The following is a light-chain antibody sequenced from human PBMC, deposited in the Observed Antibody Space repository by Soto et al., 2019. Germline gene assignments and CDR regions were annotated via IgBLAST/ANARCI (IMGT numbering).Light chain of an antibody. V-gene: IGKV1-16*01. J-gene: IGKJ4*01. CDR1: HPININ. Sequence: DIQMTQSPSSLSASVGDRVTITCRASHPININLVWFQQKPGKAPKSLIYAATNLQSGVPSRVSGSGGGTDFSLTISSLQPEDVATYYCHHCQRHPPSFGGGTKLEIK. CDR3: HHCQRHPPS. CDR2: AAT.